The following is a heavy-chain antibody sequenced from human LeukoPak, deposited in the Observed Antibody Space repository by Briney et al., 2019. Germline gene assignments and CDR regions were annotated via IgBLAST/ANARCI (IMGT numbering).Heavy chain of an antibody. CDR2: IYRSGST. CDR3: ARGTYGYYMDV. J-gene: IGHJ6*03. Sequence: SETLSLTCSGSNYSISNSLYWGWLRQPPGKGLEWIGSIYRSGSTFYNPSLKGRVTISLDTSKNQFSLKLSSVTAADTAVYFCARGTYGYYMDVWGKGTTVTVSS. V-gene: IGHV4-38-2*02. CDR1: NYSISNSLY. D-gene: IGHD4-17*01.